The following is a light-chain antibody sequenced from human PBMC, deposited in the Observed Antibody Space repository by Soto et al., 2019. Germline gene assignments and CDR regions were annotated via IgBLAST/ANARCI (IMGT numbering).Light chain of an antibody. CDR1: QSIGTW. CDR2: KAS. CDR3: QQSYTTPPIT. J-gene: IGKJ5*01. V-gene: IGKV1-5*03. Sequence: DIQMTQPRTLSASVVDRVTISFRASQSIGTWLAWYQQKPGKAPKLLIYKASVLEGGVPPRFSGSGSGAYFTLTISDLQPEDFATYYCQQSYTTPPITFGLGTRLEIK.